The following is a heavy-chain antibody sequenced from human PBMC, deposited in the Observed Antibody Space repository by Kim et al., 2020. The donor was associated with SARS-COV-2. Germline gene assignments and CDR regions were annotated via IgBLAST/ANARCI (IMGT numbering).Heavy chain of an antibody. V-gene: IGHV5-10-1*01. J-gene: IGHJ6*02. CDR1: GYSFTSYW. Sequence: GESLKISCKGSGYSFTSYWISWVRQMPGKGLEWMGRIDPSDSYTNYSPSFQGHVTISADKSISTAYLQWSSLKASDTAMYYCARRRQEGDTAMVYGMDVWGQGTTVTVSS. D-gene: IGHD5-18*01. CDR2: IDPSDSYT. CDR3: ARRRQEGDTAMVYGMDV.